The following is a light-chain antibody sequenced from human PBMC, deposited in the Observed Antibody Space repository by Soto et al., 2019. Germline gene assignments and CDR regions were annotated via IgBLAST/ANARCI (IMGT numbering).Light chain of an antibody. V-gene: IGKV1-39*01. CDR3: QQSYITSMYS. Sequence: DIPMTQSPSSLSASVGDRVTITCRASQSISRSLNWYQQKPGKAPKLLIYASSLQSGVPSRFSGSGSGTDFTLTISSLQPEDFATYYCQQSYITSMYSFGQGTNLEIK. J-gene: IGKJ2*03. CDR2: AS. CDR1: QSISRS.